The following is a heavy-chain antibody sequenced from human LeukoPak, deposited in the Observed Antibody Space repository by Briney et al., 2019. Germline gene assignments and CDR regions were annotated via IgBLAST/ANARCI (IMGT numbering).Heavy chain of an antibody. J-gene: IGHJ4*02. CDR3: ARDMGYGDYYFDY. Sequence: GGSLRLSCAASGFTFSSYAMHWVRQAPGKGLEWVAVISYDGSNKYYADSVKGRFTISRDNSKNTLYLQMNSLRAEDTAVYYCARDMGYGDYYFDYWGQGTLVTVSS. D-gene: IGHD4-17*01. V-gene: IGHV3-30-3*01. CDR1: GFTFSSYA. CDR2: ISYDGSNK.